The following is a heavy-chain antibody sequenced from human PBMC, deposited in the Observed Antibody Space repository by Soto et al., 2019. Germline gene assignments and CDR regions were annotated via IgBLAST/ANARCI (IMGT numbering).Heavy chain of an antibody. Sequence: GGSLRLSCEASGFSFNNAWMSWIRQSPGKGLEWVGRIKSKTDGVTTDYAAPVKGRFTISRDDSKNTLYLQMNSLKNEDTAVYYCSFQESTTVTTFEFWGHGTLVTVSS. D-gene: IGHD4-17*01. CDR2: IKSKTDGVTT. J-gene: IGHJ1*01. V-gene: IGHV3-15*01. CDR1: GFSFNNAW. CDR3: SFQESTTVTTFEF.